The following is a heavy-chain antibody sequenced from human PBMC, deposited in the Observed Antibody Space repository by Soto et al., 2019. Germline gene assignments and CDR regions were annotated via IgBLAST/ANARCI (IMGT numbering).Heavy chain of an antibody. J-gene: IGHJ4*02. CDR1: GFTFSNYA. D-gene: IGHD1-26*01. CDR3: AKDVVGATNY. CDR2: VSYDGDNE. V-gene: IGHV3-30*18. Sequence: GSLRLSCAASGFTFSNYAMHWVRQAPGKGLEWVAIVSYDGDNEYYADSVRGRFFISRDNSKNTLYLQMNSLRAEDTAVYYCAKDVVGATNYWGRGTLVTVSS.